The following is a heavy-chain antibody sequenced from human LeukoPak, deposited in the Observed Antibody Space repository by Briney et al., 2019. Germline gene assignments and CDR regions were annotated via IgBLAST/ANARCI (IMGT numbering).Heavy chain of an antibody. J-gene: IGHJ4*02. CDR3: ARFSAAAGDY. V-gene: IGHV1-8*01. CDR1: GYTFTSYD. Sequence: GASVKVSCKASGYTFTSYDINWVRQAPGQGLKWMGWMNPNSGSTGYAQKFQGRVTMTRNTSISTAYMELSSLRSEDTAVYYCARFSAAAGDYWGQGTLVTVSS. CDR2: MNPNSGST. D-gene: IGHD6-13*01.